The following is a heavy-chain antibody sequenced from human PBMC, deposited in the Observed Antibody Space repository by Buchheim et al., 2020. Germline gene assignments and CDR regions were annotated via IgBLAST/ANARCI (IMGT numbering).Heavy chain of an antibody. CDR1: GFTFSSYA. CDR2: ISGSGGST. CDR3: AKWGDSSSWLAQSFDY. Sequence: EVQLLESGGGLVQPGGSLRLSCAASGFTFSSYAMSWVRQAPGKGLEWVSAISGSGGSTYYADSVKGRVTIFRDNSKNTLYLQMNSLRAEDTTVYYCAKWGDSSSWLAQSFDYWGQGTL. J-gene: IGHJ4*02. V-gene: IGHV3-23*01. D-gene: IGHD6-13*01.